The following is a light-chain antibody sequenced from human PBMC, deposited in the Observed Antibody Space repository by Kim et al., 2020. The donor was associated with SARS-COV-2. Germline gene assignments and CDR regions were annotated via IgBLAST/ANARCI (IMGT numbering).Light chain of an antibody. Sequence: WSSGERATPSCRASQSIDSELAWYQQTPGPPPRLLNYDASNGATGVPARFSGSGSGTDFPLTISSLEPEDFAVYYCQQRYSWPITFGQGTRLEIK. CDR3: QQRYSWPIT. V-gene: IGKV3-11*01. J-gene: IGKJ5*01. CDR2: DAS. CDR1: QSIDSE.